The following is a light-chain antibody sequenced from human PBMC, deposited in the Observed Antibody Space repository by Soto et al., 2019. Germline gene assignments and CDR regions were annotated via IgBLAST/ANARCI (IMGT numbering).Light chain of an antibody. Sequence: DIQMTQSPSSLSASVEDRVIITCRASQSISNHLNWYQQKPGKAPKLLIFAASSLQSVVPSRFSGSRSGPDFTLTISSLQPEDFANYYFQQSYSSPPTFGQGTKVEIK. CDR2: AAS. J-gene: IGKJ1*01. CDR3: QQSYSSPPT. CDR1: QSISNH. V-gene: IGKV1-39*01.